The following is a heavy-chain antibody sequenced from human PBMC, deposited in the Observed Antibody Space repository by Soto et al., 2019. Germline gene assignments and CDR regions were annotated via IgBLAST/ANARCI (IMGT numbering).Heavy chain of an antibody. CDR3: AKGLEYCSSTSCYQGY. D-gene: IGHD2-2*01. Sequence: GASVKVSCKASGYTFTSYAMHWVRQAPGQRLEWMGWINAGNGNTKYSQKFQGRVTITRDTSASTAYMELSSLRSEDTAVYYCAKGLEYCSSTSCYQGYWGQGTLVTVSS. CDR2: INAGNGNT. CDR1: GYTFTSYA. V-gene: IGHV1-3*01. J-gene: IGHJ4*02.